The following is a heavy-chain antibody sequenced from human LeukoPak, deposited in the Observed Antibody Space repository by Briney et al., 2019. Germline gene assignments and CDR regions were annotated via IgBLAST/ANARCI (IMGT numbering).Heavy chain of an antibody. V-gene: IGHV1-69*01. J-gene: IGHJ6*03. CDR3: ARDLVKNEHIAAAGYYYYYMDV. CDR1: GGTFSSYA. Sequence: GASVKVSCKASGGTFSSYAISWVRQAPGQGLEWMGGIIPIFGTANYAQKFQGRVTITADESTSTAYMELSSLRSEDTAVYYCARDLVKNEHIAAAGYYYYYMDVWGKGTTVTVSS. D-gene: IGHD6-13*01. CDR2: IIPIFGTA.